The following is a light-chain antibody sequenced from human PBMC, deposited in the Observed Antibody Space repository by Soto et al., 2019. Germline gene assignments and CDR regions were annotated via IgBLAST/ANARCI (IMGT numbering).Light chain of an antibody. CDR1: QNINTY. CDR2: HAS. Sequence: DITLTQSPSSLSASVGDRVTITCRSSQNINTYLNWYTQRPGEPPKLLIYHASSLKSGVPSRFSGSASGTAFTLTISSLQPEYFGTYYCQQSSRMPPFGGGTKLDIK. CDR3: QQSSRMPP. J-gene: IGKJ4*01. V-gene: IGKV1-39*01.